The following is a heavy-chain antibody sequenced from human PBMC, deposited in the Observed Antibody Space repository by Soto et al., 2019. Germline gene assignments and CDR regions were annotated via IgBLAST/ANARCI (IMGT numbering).Heavy chain of an antibody. Sequence: ASVKVSCKVSGYTLTELSMHWVRQAPGKGLEWMGGFDPEDGETIYAQKFQGRVTMTEDTSTDTAYMELSSLRSEDTAVYYCARNSYDSSGLVPWGQGALVTVSS. CDR1: GYTLTELS. CDR2: FDPEDGET. V-gene: IGHV1-24*01. CDR3: ARNSYDSSGLVP. J-gene: IGHJ4*02. D-gene: IGHD3-22*01.